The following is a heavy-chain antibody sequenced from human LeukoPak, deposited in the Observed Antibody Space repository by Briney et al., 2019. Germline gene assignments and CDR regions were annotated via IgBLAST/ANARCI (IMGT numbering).Heavy chain of an antibody. J-gene: IGHJ3*02. CDR2: IYYSGST. Sequence: SETLSLTCTVSGGSISSYYWSWIRQPPGKGLEWIGYIYYSGSTNYNPSLKSRVTISVDTSKNQFSLKLSSVTAADTAVYYCALLGYCSSTSCPGAFDIWGQGTMVTVSS. V-gene: IGHV4-59*08. D-gene: IGHD2-2*01. CDR1: GGSISSYY. CDR3: ALLGYCSSTSCPGAFDI.